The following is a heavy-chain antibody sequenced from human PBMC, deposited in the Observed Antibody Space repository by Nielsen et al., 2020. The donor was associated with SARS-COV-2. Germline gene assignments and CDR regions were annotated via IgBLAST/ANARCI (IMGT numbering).Heavy chain of an antibody. CDR2: INPTNGGT. D-gene: IGHD3-22*01. CDR1: GYTFTNKY. J-gene: IGHJ4*02. Sequence: ASVKVSCKASGYTFTNKYMHWVRQAPGQGLEWMGLINPTNGGTTYAQKFLGTVTMTKDTSTSTVYMELSSLRSDDTAVYYCARDSSGTYRRFDYWGQGTLVTVSS. V-gene: IGHV1-46*01. CDR3: ARDSSGTYRRFDY.